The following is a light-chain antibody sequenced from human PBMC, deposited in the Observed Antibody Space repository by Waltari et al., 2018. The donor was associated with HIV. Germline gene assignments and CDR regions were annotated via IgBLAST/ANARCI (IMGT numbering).Light chain of an antibody. CDR2: GAS. CDR1: QSVGSSF. V-gene: IGKV3-20*01. Sequence: PGERATLSCRASQSVGSSFLAWYQQKPGQAPRLLIYGASTRATGIPDRFTGSGSGTDFALTISRLEPEDFAVYFCQQFGNSPSPTWTFGQGTKVEIK. CDR3: QQFGNSPSPTWT. J-gene: IGKJ1*01.